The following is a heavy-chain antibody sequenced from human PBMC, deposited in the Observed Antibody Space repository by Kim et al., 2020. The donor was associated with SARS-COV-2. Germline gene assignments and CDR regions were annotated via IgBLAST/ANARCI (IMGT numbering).Heavy chain of an antibody. D-gene: IGHD1-26*01. Sequence: SPSFQGQVTISVDKSISTAYLQWSSLKASDTAMYYCARERVGTLSFAFDIWGQGTMVTVSS. CDR3: ARERVGTLSFAFDI. J-gene: IGHJ3*02. V-gene: IGHV5-51*01.